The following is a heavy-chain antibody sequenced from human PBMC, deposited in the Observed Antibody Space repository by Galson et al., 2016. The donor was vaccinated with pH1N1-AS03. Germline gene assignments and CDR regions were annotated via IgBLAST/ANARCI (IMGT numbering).Heavy chain of an antibody. V-gene: IGHV1-2*02. CDR2: INPSSGGT. CDR3: TRDPRYLWGNYRYIPD. CDR1: GYTFSDYY. D-gene: IGHD3-16*02. Sequence: SGYTFSDYYMHWVRQAPGQELEWMGWINPSSGGTKYTQKFQGRVTMTRDTSISTAHMELSRLTSDDTAVYYCTRDPRYLWGNYRYIPDWGQGTLVIVSS. J-gene: IGHJ4*02.